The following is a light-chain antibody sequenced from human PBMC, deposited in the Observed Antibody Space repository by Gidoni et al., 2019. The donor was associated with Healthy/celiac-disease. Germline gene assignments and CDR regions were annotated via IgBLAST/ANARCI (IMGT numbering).Light chain of an antibody. CDR3: SSYTSSSVV. V-gene: IGLV2-14*03. CDR1: SSDVGGYNY. J-gene: IGLJ2*01. Sequence: QSALSQPAPVSGSPGQSITISCTGTSSDVGGYNYVSWYQQHTGKAPKLTIYDVSNRPSGVSNRFSGSKSGNTASLTISGLQAEDEADYYCSSYTSSSVVFGGGTKLTVL. CDR2: DVS.